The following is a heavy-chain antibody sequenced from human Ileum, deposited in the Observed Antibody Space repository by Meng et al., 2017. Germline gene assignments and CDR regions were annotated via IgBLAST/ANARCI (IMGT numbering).Heavy chain of an antibody. Sequence: QVQLQESGPVLVKPSQPLSLTCTVSGGSISGGHYFWSWIRQHPEKGLEWIGYIYHSGVTYYSPSLKSRLTISVDTSKNQFSLKLSSVTAADTAIYYCARGVVTYYDSSTLTWFDPWGQGALVTVSS. V-gene: IGHV4-31*03. D-gene: IGHD3-22*01. CDR1: GGSISGGHYF. CDR2: IYHSGVT. CDR3: ARGVVTYYDSSTLTWFDP. J-gene: IGHJ5*02.